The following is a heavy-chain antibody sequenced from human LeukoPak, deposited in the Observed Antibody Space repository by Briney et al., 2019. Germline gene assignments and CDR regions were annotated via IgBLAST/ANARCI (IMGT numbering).Heavy chain of an antibody. CDR3: ARVVYTTGGSFPFDY. D-gene: IGHD1-1*01. Sequence: SETLSLTRTVSGGSISSGDYYWSWIRQPPGKGLEWIGYIYYSGSTYYNPSLKSRVTISVDTSKNQFSLKLSSVTAADTAVYYCARVVYTTGGSFPFDYWGQGTLVTVSS. V-gene: IGHV4-30-4*08. CDR2: IYYSGST. CDR1: GGSISSGDYY. J-gene: IGHJ4*02.